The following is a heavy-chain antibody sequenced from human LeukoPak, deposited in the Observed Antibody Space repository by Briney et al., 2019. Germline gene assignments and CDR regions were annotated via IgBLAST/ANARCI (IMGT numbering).Heavy chain of an antibody. CDR1: GFAFDTYS. D-gene: IGHD2-2*01. J-gene: IGHJ5*02. V-gene: IGHV3-21*01. CDR2: ISSWSSFI. Sequence: GGSLTLSCAAYGFAFDTYSMTWVRQAPGKGLEWVSSISSWSSFIYSADSVTGRFTISRDNAKNSLYLQMNSLRAEDTAVYYCARAGSTNSWFDPWGQGTLVIVSS. CDR3: ARAGSTNSWFDP.